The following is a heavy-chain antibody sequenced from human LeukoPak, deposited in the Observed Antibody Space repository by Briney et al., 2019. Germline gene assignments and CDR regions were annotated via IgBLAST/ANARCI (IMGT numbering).Heavy chain of an antibody. V-gene: IGHV4-59*12. CDR3: ARDNNQNSGTYDFDY. CDR2: IYYSGST. D-gene: IGHD1-26*01. CDR1: GGSISSYY. Sequence: SETLSLTCTVSGGSISSYYWSWIRQPPGKGLEWIGYIYYSGSTNYNPSLKSRVTISVDTSKNQFSLKLSSVTAADTAVYYCARDNNQNSGTYDFDYWGQGTLVTVSS. J-gene: IGHJ4*02.